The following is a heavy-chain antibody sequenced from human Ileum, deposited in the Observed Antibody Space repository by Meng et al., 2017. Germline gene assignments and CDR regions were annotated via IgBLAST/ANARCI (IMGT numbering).Heavy chain of an antibody. Sequence: GESLKISCAASGFTFSSYWMHWVHQTPGKGLMWVSHVNSDESITTYADFVKGRFTISRDNAKNTLYLQMNSLRAEDTGVYYCVRAGVTTGYVVIYWGQGTLVTVSS. J-gene: IGHJ4*02. CDR1: GFTFSSYW. V-gene: IGHV3-74*01. CDR3: VRAGVTTGYVVIY. D-gene: IGHD2-21*01. CDR2: VNSDESIT.